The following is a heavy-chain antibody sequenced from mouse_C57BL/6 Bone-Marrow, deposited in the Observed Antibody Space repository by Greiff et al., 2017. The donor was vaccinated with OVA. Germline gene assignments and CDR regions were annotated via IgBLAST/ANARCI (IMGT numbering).Heavy chain of an antibody. D-gene: IGHD2-4*01. J-gene: IGHJ3*01. V-gene: IGHV10-3*01. CDR2: IRSKSSNYAT. CDR3: VSDELRQDGAWFAY. CDR1: GFTFNTYA. Sequence: EVQLVESGGGLVQPKGSLKLSCAASGFTFNTYAMHWVRQAPGKGLEWVARIRSKSSNYATYYADSVKDRFTISRDDSQSMLYLQMNNLKTEDTAMYYCVSDELRQDGAWFAYWGQGTLVTVSA.